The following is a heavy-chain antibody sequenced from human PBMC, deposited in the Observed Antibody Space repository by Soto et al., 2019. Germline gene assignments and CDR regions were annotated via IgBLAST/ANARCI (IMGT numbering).Heavy chain of an antibody. CDR1: GGSISSSSYY. D-gene: IGHD1-26*01. J-gene: IGHJ5*02. CDR2: IYYSGST. V-gene: IGHV4-39*01. CDR3: ARHRASTNWFDP. Sequence: PSETLSLTCTVSGGSISSSSYYWGWIRQPPGKGLEWIGCIYYSGSTLYNPSLKSRVITISADTSKNQFSLKLTSVTAADTAVYYCARHRASTNWFDPWGQGTLVTVSS.